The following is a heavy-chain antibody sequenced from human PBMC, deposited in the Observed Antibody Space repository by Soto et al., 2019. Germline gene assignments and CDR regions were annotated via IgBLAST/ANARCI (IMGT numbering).Heavy chain of an antibody. D-gene: IGHD6-6*01. V-gene: IGHV3-9*01. J-gene: IGHJ4*02. CDR2: ISWNSGSI. CDR1: GFTFDDYA. Sequence: EVQLVESGGGLVQPGRSLRLSCAASGFTFDDYAMHWVRPAPGKGLEWVSGISWNSGSIGYADSVKGRFTISSDNATNSLSLPMNSLRAEDTALYYCEKDLDTGSYIFDYLGQGTLVTVCS. CDR3: EKDLDTGSYIFDY.